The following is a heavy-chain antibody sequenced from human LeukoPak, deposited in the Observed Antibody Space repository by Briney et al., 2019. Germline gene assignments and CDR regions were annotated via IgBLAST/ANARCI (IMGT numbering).Heavy chain of an antibody. D-gene: IGHD5-24*01. CDR3: ARGGWLQSLPYYFDY. Sequence: SETLSLTCTVSGGSISSTSYYWGWIRQPPGKGLEWIGSIYYSGSTYYNPSLKSRVIISVDTSKNQFSLKLSSVTAADTAVYYCARGGWLQSLPYYFDYWGQGALVTVSS. CDR1: GGSISSTSYY. J-gene: IGHJ4*02. CDR2: IYYSGST. V-gene: IGHV4-39*07.